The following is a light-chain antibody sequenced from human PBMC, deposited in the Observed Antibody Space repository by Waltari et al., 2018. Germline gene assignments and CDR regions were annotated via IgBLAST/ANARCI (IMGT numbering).Light chain of an antibody. Sequence: DIVMTQTPLSLSVTPGQPASISCRSSQSLLHTNGRTSFYWYLQKPGQPPQLLIYEISKRYSGVPDRFSGSGSGTDFTLKISRVEAEDVGVYYCLQSIERPLTFGQGTRLDIK. CDR3: LQSIERPLT. J-gene: IGKJ5*01. CDR2: EIS. V-gene: IGKV2D-29*01. CDR1: QSLLHTNGRTS.